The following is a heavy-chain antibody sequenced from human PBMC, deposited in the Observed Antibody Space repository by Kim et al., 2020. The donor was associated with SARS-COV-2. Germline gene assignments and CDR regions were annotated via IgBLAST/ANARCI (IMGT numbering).Heavy chain of an antibody. V-gene: IGHV4-34*01. Sequence: NPSLTRRVTISVDTSKTQFSLKLSAVTAADTAVYYCARGGMVTPTGAFDIWGQGTMVTVSS. CDR3: ARGGMVTPTGAFDI. D-gene: IGHD2-8*02. J-gene: IGHJ3*02.